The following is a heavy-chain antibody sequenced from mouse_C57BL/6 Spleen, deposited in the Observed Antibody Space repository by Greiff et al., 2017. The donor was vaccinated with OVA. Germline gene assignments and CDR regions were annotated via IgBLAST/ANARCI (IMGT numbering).Heavy chain of an antibody. Sequence: QVQLQQSGPELVKPGASVKISCKASGYAFSSSWMNWVKQRPGKGLEWIGRIYPGDGDTNYNGKFKGKATLTADKSSSTAYMQLSSLTSEDSAVYFCARKGNWDGSYYWGQGTTLTVSS. J-gene: IGHJ2*01. CDR1: GYAFSSSW. V-gene: IGHV1-82*01. D-gene: IGHD4-1*01. CDR3: ARKGNWDGSYY. CDR2: IYPGDGDT.